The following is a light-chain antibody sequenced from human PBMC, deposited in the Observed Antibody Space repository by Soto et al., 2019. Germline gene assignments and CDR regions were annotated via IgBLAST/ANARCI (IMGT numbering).Light chain of an antibody. V-gene: IGKV1-39*01. CDR1: QSVDRY. CDR3: QQSSSAPRLT. CDR2: GAS. J-gene: IGKJ4*01. Sequence: DFPMTQSPSSLSASIGDRVTISCRASQSVDRYLNWYQQKPGKAPNLLIYGASSLQSGVPSRFRGSGSGTDFTLTISSLQPEDFASYYCQQSSSAPRLTFGGGTKVEI.